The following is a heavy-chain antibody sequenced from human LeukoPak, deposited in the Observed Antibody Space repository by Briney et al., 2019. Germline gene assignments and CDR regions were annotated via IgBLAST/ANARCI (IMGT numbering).Heavy chain of an antibody. J-gene: IGHJ4*02. CDR2: ITSGVGIT. Sequence: GGSLRLSCAASGFTFSSYGMHWVRQAPGKGLEWVSIITSGVGITYYADSVKGRFTISRDNSKNTLYLQMNSLRADDTAVYYCAKGDYYDFDYWGQGTLVTVSS. V-gene: IGHV3-23*01. CDR3: AKGDYYDFDY. D-gene: IGHD3-10*01. CDR1: GFTFSSYG.